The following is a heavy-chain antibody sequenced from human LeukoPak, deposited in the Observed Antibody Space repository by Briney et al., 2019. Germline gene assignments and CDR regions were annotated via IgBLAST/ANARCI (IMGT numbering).Heavy chain of an antibody. D-gene: IGHD6-19*01. CDR2: ISYDGSNK. J-gene: IGHJ4*02. CDR3: AREGYSSGHFDY. CDR1: GFTFSSYA. Sequence: PGGSLRLSCAASGFTFSSYAMHWVRQAPGKALEWVAVISYDGSNKYYADSVKGRFTISRDNSKNTLYLQMNSLRAEDTAVYYCAREGYSSGHFDYWGQGTLVTVSS. V-gene: IGHV3-30-3*01.